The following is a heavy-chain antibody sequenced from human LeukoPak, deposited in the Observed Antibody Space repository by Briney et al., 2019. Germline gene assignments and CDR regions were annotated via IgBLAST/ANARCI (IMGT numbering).Heavy chain of an antibody. CDR1: GGSISSYY. J-gene: IGHJ4*02. Sequence: SETLSLTCTVSGGSISSYYWSWIRQPPGKGLEWIGYIYYSGSTNYNPSLKSRVTISVDTSKNQSSLKLSSVTAADTAVYYCARAEFDWLLYFDYWGQGTLVTVSS. CDR3: ARAEFDWLLYFDY. D-gene: IGHD3-9*01. CDR2: IYYSGST. V-gene: IGHV4-59*01.